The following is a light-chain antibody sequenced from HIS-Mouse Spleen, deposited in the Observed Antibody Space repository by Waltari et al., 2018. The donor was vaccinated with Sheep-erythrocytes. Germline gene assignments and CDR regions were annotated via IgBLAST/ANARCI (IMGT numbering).Light chain of an antibody. J-gene: IGLJ3*02. CDR1: ALPKKY. CDR2: EDS. Sequence: SYELTQPPSVSVSPGQTARITCSGDALPKKYAYWYQQKSGQAPVLVIYEDSKRPSGIPARFSGSSSGTMATLNSSGAQVEDDADYYCYSTDSSGNHWVFGGGTKLTVL. V-gene: IGLV3-10*01. CDR3: YSTDSSGNHWV.